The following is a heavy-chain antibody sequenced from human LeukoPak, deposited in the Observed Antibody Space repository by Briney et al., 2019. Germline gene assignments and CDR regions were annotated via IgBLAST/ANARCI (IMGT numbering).Heavy chain of an antibody. V-gene: IGHV2-5*01. CDR1: GFSLSTSGVG. CDR3: AHRLNYYDTGAFDI. Sequence: SGPTLVNPTQTLTLTCTFSGFSLSTSGVGVGWIRQPPRKALEWLALIYWNDDKRYSPSLKSRLTITKDTSKNQVVLTMTNMDPVDTATYYCAHRLNYYDTGAFDICGEGTMGTVSS. J-gene: IGHJ3*02. D-gene: IGHD3-22*01. CDR2: IYWNDDK.